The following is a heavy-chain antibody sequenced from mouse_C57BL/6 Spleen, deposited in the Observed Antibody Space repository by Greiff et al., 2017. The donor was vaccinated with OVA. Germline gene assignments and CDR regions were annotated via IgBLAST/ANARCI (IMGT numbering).Heavy chain of an antibody. CDR3: ARVRDGSLWYFDV. V-gene: IGHV1-72*01. CDR1: GYTFTSYW. Sequence: QVQLQQPGAELVKPGASVKLSCKASGYTFTSYWMHWVKQRPGRGLEWIGRIDPNSGGTKYNEKFKSKATLTVDKPSSTAYMQLSSLTSEESAVYYCARVRDGSLWYFDVWGTGTTVTVSS. CDR2: IDPNSGGT. J-gene: IGHJ1*03. D-gene: IGHD1-1*01.